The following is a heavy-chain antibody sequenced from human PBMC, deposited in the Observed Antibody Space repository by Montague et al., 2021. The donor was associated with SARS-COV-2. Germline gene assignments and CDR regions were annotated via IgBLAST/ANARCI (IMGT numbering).Heavy chain of an antibody. J-gene: IGHJ2*01. CDR3: ARAYCGGDCYFYWYFDL. Sequence: CAISGDSVSSNIATWNWIRQSPSRGLEWLGRTYYRSKWYNDYAVSVKGRVIINPDTSNSRISLQLNSVTPEDTAVYYCARAYCGGDCYFYWYFDLWGRGTLVTVSS. CDR2: TYYRSKWYN. V-gene: IGHV6-1*01. D-gene: IGHD2-21*02. CDR1: GDSVSSNIAT.